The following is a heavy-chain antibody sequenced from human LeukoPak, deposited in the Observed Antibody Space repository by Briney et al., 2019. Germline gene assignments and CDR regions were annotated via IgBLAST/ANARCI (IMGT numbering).Heavy chain of an antibody. V-gene: IGHV3-23*01. CDR2: INGSGSST. D-gene: IGHD3-3*01. CDR3: ARDFWDDFEYFDL. Sequence: GGSLRLSGAASGFTFISHAMGWGRQAPGKGVEWVSAINGSGSSTYYAASVKGRVSISRDNSKNTLYLQMNSLRVEDTALYYCARDFWDDFEYFDLWGRGTLVTVSS. CDR1: GFTFISHA. J-gene: IGHJ2*01.